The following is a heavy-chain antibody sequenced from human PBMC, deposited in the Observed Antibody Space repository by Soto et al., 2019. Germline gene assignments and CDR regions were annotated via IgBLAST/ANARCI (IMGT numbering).Heavy chain of an antibody. J-gene: IGHJ5*02. CDR1: GDSVSSYSAA. CDR3: VRDRYSSSGWFDP. CDR2: TYYRSRFFS. V-gene: IGHV6-1*01. D-gene: IGHD3-10*01. Sequence: SQTLPLPCAISGDSVSSYSAAWNWIRQSPSGGLEWLGRTYYRSRFFSDYAESVKSRIIINPDTSKNQFSLQLKSVTPEDTAVYYCVRDRYSSSGWFDPWGQGTPVTVSS.